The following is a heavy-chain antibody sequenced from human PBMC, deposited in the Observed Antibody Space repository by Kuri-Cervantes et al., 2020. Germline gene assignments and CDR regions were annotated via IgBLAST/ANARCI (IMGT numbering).Heavy chain of an antibody. CDR1: GGSISSYY. Sequence: GSLRLSCTVSGGSISSYYWSWIRQPPGKGLEWIGYIYYSGSTNYNPSLKSRVTISVDTSKNQFSLKLSSVTAADTAVYYCARDQGAFDIWGQGTMVTVSS. CDR2: IYYSGST. CDR3: ARDQGAFDI. J-gene: IGHJ3*02. V-gene: IGHV4-59*01.